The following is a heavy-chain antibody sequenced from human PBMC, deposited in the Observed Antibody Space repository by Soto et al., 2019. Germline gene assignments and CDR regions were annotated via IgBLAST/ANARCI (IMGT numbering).Heavy chain of an antibody. V-gene: IGHV3-21*01. CDR1: GFTFRSFT. Sequence: GGSLRLSCAASGFTFRSFTMNWVRQAPVKGLEWVSTISSNSAYIYYTDALRGRFTISRDNAKNSLHLQMNSLRAEDTAVYYCTRDASRDSSARGWFDPWGPGTLVTVSS. D-gene: IGHD6-13*01. CDR3: TRDASRDSSARGWFDP. CDR2: ISSNSAYI. J-gene: IGHJ5*02.